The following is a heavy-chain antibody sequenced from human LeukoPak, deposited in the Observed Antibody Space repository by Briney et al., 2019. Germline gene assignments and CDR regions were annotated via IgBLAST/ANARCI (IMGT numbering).Heavy chain of an antibody. CDR3: ARGQRMFYYYYGVDV. CDR2: ISYDGNNK. CDR1: GFTFSSYA. J-gene: IGHJ6*02. V-gene: IGHV3-30-3*01. D-gene: IGHD2/OR15-2a*01. Sequence: GGSLRLSCAASGFTFSSYAIHWVRQAPGKGLEWVTVISYDGNNKYYADSVKGRFTISRDNSKKTLYLQMNSLRAEDTAVYYCARGQRMFYYYYGVDVWGQGTTVTVSS.